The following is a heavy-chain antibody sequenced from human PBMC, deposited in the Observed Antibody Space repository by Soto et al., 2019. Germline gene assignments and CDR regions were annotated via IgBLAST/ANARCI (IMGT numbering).Heavy chain of an antibody. Sequence: PGESVKISCQCSGSTFSNFLLACVRQLPGKGLEYMGIIYSGASETRYSPSFHGKVTISADRSVGTAYLQWSSLEASDSAFYFCARSPRSSPYFDYWGQGALVTVSS. CDR2: IYSGASET. CDR3: ARSPRSSPYFDY. J-gene: IGHJ4*02. CDR1: GSTFSNFL. V-gene: IGHV5-51*01. D-gene: IGHD6-13*01.